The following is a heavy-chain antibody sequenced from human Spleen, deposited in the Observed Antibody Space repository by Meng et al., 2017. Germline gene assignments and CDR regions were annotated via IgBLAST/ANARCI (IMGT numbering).Heavy chain of an antibody. D-gene: IGHD3-16*02. V-gene: IGHV4-34*01. J-gene: IGHJ5*02. Sequence: QVRLLQGAAGLLKPSEPLPLTCGVSGGSFSDYYWSWIRQPPGKGLEWIGEINHSGSTNYNPSLESRATISVDTSQNNLSLKLSSVTAADTAVYYCARVGSYVWGSYRSYNWFDPWGQGTLVTVSS. CDR3: ARVGSYVWGSYRSYNWFDP. CDR1: GGSFSDYY. CDR2: INHSGST.